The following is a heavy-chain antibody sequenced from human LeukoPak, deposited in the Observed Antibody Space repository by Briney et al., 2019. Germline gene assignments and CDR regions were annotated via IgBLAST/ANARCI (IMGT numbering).Heavy chain of an antibody. D-gene: IGHD3-10*01. J-gene: IGHJ4*02. CDR3: AGAGSGVDY. CDR1: GYTFTSYD. Sequence: ASVRVSCKASGYTFTSYDINGVRQAPGQGLEWMGWMNPNSGNTGYAQKFQGRVTMTRNTSRSTAYMELSSLRSEDTAVYYCAGAGSGVDYWGQGTMVTVSS. CDR2: MNPNSGNT. V-gene: IGHV1-8*01.